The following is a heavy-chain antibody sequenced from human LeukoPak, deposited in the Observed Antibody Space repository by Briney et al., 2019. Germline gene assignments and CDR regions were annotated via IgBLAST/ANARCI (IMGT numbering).Heavy chain of an antibody. CDR1: GGSISSGGYS. J-gene: IGHJ3*02. CDR3: ARDCSGGSCYGAFDI. V-gene: IGHV4-30-2*01. D-gene: IGHD2-15*01. CDR2: IYHSGST. Sequence: SQTLSLTCAVSGGSISSGGYSWSWIRQPPGKGLEWIGYIYHSGSTYYNPSLKSRVTISVDRSKNQFSLKLSSVTAADTAVYYCARDCSGGSCYGAFDIWGQGTMVTVSS.